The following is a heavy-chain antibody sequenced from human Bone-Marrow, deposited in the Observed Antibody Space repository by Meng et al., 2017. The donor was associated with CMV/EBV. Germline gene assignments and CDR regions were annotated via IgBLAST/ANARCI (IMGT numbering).Heavy chain of an antibody. CDR2: INPNSGGST. Sequence: VKVSCKASGYTFTGYYMHWVRQAPGQGLEWMGWINPNSGGSTSYAQKLQGRVTMTTDTSTSTAYMELRSLRSDDTAVFYCARHELGYCSSTSCFLGIYDYYGMDVWGQGATVTGSS. V-gene: IGHV1-2*02. D-gene: IGHD2-2*01. CDR1: GYTFTGYY. J-gene: IGHJ6*02. CDR3: ARHELGYCSSTSCFLGIYDYYGMDV.